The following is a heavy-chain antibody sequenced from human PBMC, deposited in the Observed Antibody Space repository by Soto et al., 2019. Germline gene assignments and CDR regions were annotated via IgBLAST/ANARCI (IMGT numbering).Heavy chain of an antibody. J-gene: IGHJ5*02. CDR1: GGSISSGDYY. V-gene: IGHV4-30-4*01. D-gene: IGHD3-3*01. CDR3: ARGEKPFWRGHNWFDP. Sequence: SETLSLTCTVSGGSISSGDYYWSWIRQPPGKGLEWIGYIYYSGSTYYNPSLKSRVTISVDTSKNQFSLKLSSVTAADTAVYYCARGEKPFWRGHNWFDPWGQGTLVTVSS. CDR2: IYYSGST.